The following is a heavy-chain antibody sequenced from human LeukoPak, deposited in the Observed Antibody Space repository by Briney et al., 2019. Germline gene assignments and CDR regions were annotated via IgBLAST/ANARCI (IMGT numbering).Heavy chain of an antibody. V-gene: IGHV3-23*01. CDR1: GFTFSNYA. D-gene: IGHD3-22*01. J-gene: IGHJ3*02. Sequence: PGGSLRLSCAASGFTFSNYAMSWVRQAPGKGLEWVSAISGSGGSTYYADSVKGRFTISRDNSKNTLHLQMNSLRAEDTAVYYCAKCYYDSSGYYFGAFDIWGQGTMVTVSS. CDR3: AKCYYDSSGYYFGAFDI. CDR2: ISGSGGST.